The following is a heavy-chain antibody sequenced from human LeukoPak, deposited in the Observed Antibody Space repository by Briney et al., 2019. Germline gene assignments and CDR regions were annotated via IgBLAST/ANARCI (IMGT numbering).Heavy chain of an antibody. CDR3: ARSFDCSSTSCYRGWFDP. V-gene: IGHV5-51*01. Sequence: GESLKISCKSSGYSFTSYWVGWVRQMPGKGLEWMGIIYPGDSDTRYSPSFQGQVTISADKSISTAYLQWSSLKASDTAMYYCARSFDCSSTSCYRGWFDPWGQGTLVTVSS. CDR2: IYPGDSDT. D-gene: IGHD2-2*02. CDR1: GYSFTSYW. J-gene: IGHJ5*02.